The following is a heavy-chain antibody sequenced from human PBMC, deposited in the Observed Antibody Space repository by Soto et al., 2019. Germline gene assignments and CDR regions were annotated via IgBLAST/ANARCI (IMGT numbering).Heavy chain of an antibody. CDR3: ARGMGRYLDL. CDR1: GDSISNFY. J-gene: IGHJ2*01. CDR2: VSASAST. Sequence: QVQLQESGPGLVKPSETLSLTCTVSGDSISNFYWSWIRQPAGQGLESIGRVSASASTTYNPSPQCRVTVSLDTSQNQFPLRLTSVSAADTAVYFCARGMGRYLDLWGRGTLVIVSS. D-gene: IGHD2-8*01. V-gene: IGHV4-4*07.